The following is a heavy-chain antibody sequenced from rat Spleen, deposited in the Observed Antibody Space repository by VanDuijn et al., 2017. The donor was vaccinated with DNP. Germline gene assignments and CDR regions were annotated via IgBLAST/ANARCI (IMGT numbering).Heavy chain of an antibody. J-gene: IGHJ4*01. D-gene: IGHD4-3*01. Sequence: EVQLQESGPGLVKPSQSLSLTCSVTGFSITSNYWGWIRKFPGNKMEWMGYISYSAYTGYNPSLKSRISINKDILKNQLFLQLNSVTTEETATYYGARRNSGNYYVRDAWGQGASVTVSA. V-gene: IGHV3-1*01. CDR3: ARRNSGNYYVRDA. CDR2: ISYSAYT. CDR1: GFSITSNY.